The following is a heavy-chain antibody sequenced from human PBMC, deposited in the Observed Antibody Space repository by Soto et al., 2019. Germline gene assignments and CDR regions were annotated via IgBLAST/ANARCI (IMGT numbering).Heavy chain of an antibody. D-gene: IGHD2-15*01. CDR3: ARGNYCSGGSCYHNWFDP. Sequence: PSETLSLTCTVSGGSISSYYWSWIRQPPGKGLEWIGYIYYSGSTNYNPSLKSRVTISVDTSKNQFSLKLSSVTAADTAVYYCARGNYCSGGSCYHNWFDPWGQGTLVTVSS. J-gene: IGHJ5*02. CDR2: IYYSGST. CDR1: GGSISSYY. V-gene: IGHV4-59*01.